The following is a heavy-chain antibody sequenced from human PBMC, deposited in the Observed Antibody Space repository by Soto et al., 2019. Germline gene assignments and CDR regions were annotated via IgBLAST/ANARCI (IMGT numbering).Heavy chain of an antibody. CDR2: ISSSSSYI. V-gene: IGHV3-21*01. Sequence: NPGGSLRLSCAASGFTFSSYSMNWVRQAPGKGLEWVSSISSSSSYIYYADSVKGRFTISRDNAKNSLYLQMNSLRAEDTAVYYCARDAGIAAADSWGANYYGMDVWGQGTTVTVSS. D-gene: IGHD6-13*01. CDR1: GFTFSSYS. CDR3: ARDAGIAAADSWGANYYGMDV. J-gene: IGHJ6*02.